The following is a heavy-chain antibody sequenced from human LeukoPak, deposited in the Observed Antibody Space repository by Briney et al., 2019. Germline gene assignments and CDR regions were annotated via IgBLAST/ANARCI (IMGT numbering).Heavy chain of an antibody. CDR3: AKDRAVVMEYFQH. D-gene: IGHD2-21*01. CDR2: ISWNSGSI. J-gene: IGHJ1*01. V-gene: IGHV3-9*01. Sequence: GGSLRLSCAASGFTFDDYAMHWVRQAPGKGLEWVSGISWNSGSIGYADSVKGRFTISRDNAKNSLYLQMNSLRAEDTALYYCAKDRAVVMEYFQHWGQGTLVTVSS. CDR1: GFTFDDYA.